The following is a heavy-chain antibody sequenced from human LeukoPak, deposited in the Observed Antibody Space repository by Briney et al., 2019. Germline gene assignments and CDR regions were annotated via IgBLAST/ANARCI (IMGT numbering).Heavy chain of an antibody. Sequence: SETLSLTCTVSGGSIRSYYWSWIRQPPGKGLEWIGYIYYSGSTNYNPSLKSRVTISVDTSKNQFSLKLSSVTAADTAVYYCARSDRQLDYWGQGTLVTVSS. CDR3: ARSDRQLDY. CDR1: GGSIRSYY. D-gene: IGHD6-13*01. J-gene: IGHJ4*02. V-gene: IGHV4-59*08. CDR2: IYYSGST.